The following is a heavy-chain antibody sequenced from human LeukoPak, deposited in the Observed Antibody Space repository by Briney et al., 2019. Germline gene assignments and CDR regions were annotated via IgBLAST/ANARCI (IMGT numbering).Heavy chain of an antibody. V-gene: IGHV1-69*13. D-gene: IGHD3-22*01. CDR2: IIPIFGTA. CDR3: AGSLKFITMILHY. J-gene: IGHJ4*02. CDR1: GATFSSYA. Sequence: ASVKVSCKASGATFSSYAISWVRQAPGQGLEWMGGIIPIFGTANYAQKFQGRVTITADESTSTAYMELSSLRSEDTAVFYCAGSLKFITMILHYWGQGTLVTVSS.